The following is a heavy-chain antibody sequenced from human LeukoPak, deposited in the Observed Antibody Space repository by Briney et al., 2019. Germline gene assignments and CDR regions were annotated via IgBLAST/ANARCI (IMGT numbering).Heavy chain of an antibody. J-gene: IGHJ4*02. D-gene: IGHD6-6*01. CDR1: GGSISSYY. V-gene: IGHV4-59*12. Sequence: SETLSLTCTVSGGSISSYYWSWIRQPPGKGLEGIGYIYYSGSTNYNPSLKSRVTISVDTSKNQFSLKLSSVTAADTAVYYCAREGSMTARPFVSIDYWGQGTLVTVSS. CDR3: AREGSMTARPFVSIDY. CDR2: IYYSGST.